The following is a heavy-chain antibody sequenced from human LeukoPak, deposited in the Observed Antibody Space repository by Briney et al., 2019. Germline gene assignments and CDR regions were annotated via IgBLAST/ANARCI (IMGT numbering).Heavy chain of an antibody. CDR2: IYYTGST. CDR3: ARFLAGTRHFHFYYYMDV. CDR1: GFTVSSNY. Sequence: PGGSLRLSCAASGFTVSSNYMSWVRQPPGKGLEWIGSIYYTGSTYDNPSFKSRITISVDTSKNQFSLKVISVTAADTAVYYCARFLAGTRHFHFYYYMDVWGKGTTVTISS. J-gene: IGHJ6*03. D-gene: IGHD3-9*01. V-gene: IGHV4-39*01.